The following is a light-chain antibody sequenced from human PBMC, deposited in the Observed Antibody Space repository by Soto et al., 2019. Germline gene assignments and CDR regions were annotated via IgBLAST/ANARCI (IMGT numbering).Light chain of an antibody. CDR1: QSVSSY. V-gene: IGKV3-11*01. Sequence: EIVLTQSPATLSLSPGERATLSCRASQSVSSYLAWYQQKPGQAPRLLIYDASNRATGIPARFSGSGSGTDFTLTISSLEPEDCAVYYCQQRSNWPVTYGQGTRREIK. CDR3: QQRSNWPVT. CDR2: DAS. J-gene: IGKJ5*01.